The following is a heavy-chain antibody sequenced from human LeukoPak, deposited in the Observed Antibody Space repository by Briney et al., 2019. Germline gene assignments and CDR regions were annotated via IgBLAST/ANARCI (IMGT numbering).Heavy chain of an antibody. CDR2: IYPGDSDT. CDR1: GYSFTSYW. D-gene: IGHD3-10*01. CDR3: ARHRRWFGELLDAFDI. Sequence: GESLKISCKGSGYSFTSYWIGWVRQMPGKGLEWMGIIYPGDSDTRHSPSFQGQVTISADKSISTAYLQWSSLKASDTAMYYCARHRRWFGELLDAFDIWGQGTMVTVSS. J-gene: IGHJ3*02. V-gene: IGHV5-51*01.